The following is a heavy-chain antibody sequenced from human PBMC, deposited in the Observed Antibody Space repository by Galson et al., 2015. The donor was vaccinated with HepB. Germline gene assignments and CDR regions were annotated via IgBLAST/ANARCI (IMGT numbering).Heavy chain of an antibody. Sequence: SLRLSCAASGFTFSSYAMHWVRQAPGKGLEYVSAISSNGGSTYYANSVKGRFTISRDNSKNTLYLQMGSLRAEDMAVYYCARGHSSGISNGLFHHWGQGTLVTVSS. CDR1: GFTFSSYA. D-gene: IGHD6-19*01. CDR2: ISSNGGST. J-gene: IGHJ1*01. V-gene: IGHV3-64*01. CDR3: ARGHSSGISNGLFHH.